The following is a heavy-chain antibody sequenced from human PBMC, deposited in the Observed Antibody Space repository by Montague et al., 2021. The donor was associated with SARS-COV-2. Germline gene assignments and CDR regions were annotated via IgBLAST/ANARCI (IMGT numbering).Heavy chain of an antibody. CDR3: ARDSVFVGDSSADYYYGMDV. J-gene: IGHJ6*02. Sequence: SRSLSLSASGFPFSRYSMNWVRQAPGKGLEWVASIKQNRSEKYYVDSVKGRFTISRDNAKNSLYLQMNSLRAENTAVYYCARDSVFVGDSSADYYYGMDVWGQGTMVTVSS. D-gene: IGHD3-22*01. CDR2: IKQNRSEK. V-gene: IGHV3-7*01. CDR1: GFPFSRYS.